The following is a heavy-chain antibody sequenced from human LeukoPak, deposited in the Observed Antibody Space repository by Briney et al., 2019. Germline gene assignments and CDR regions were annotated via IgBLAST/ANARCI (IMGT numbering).Heavy chain of an antibody. CDR1: GYTFTGYY. CDR3: ARDLAVAGTTDY. V-gene: IGHV1-2*02. J-gene: IGHJ4*02. D-gene: IGHD6-19*01. Sequence: ASVKVSCKASGYTFTGYYIHWVRQAPGQGLEWMGWINPNSGGTNYAQKFQGRVTMTRDTSINTAYLELSRLRSDDTAVYYCARDLAVAGTTDYWGQGTLVTVSS. CDR2: INPNSGGT.